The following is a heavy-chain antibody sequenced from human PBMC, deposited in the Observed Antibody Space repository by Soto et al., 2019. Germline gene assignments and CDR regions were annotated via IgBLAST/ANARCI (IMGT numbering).Heavy chain of an antibody. Sequence: EVQLVESGGGLVQPGGSLRLSCAASGFSFSSYWMHWVSQAPGKGLVWVSRIKTDGSIITYADSVKGRFTISRDNAKNTLYLQMNTLRAEDTAVYYWARVRQGAGYFDLWGRGTLVSVSS. J-gene: IGHJ2*01. D-gene: IGHD3-16*01. CDR3: ARVRQGAGYFDL. CDR2: IKTDGSII. V-gene: IGHV3-74*01. CDR1: GFSFSSYW.